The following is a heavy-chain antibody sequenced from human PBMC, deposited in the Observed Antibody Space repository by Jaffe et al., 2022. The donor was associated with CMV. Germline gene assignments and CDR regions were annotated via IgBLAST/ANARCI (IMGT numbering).Heavy chain of an antibody. Sequence: EVQLLESGGGLEQPGGSLRLSCVVSGFTFTSYDMSWVRQAPGKGLEWVSAISASGGGTYFAASVKGRFTISRDNSKNTLYLQMNSLRAEDTAIYYCAKQSAGNHYYIDYWGQGTLVTVSS. CDR3: AKQSAGNHYYIDY. D-gene: IGHD3-10*01. CDR2: ISASGGGT. V-gene: IGHV3-23*01. J-gene: IGHJ4*02. CDR1: GFTFTSYD.